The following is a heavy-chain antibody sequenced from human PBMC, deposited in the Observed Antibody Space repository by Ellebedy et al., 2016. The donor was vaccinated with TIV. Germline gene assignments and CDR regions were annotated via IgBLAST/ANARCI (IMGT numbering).Heavy chain of an antibody. V-gene: IGHV3-43*02. CDR3: SKDTAFNLGYGMDV. J-gene: IGHJ6*02. CDR1: GFTFDDYA. D-gene: IGHD7-27*01. Sequence: GESLKISCAASGFTFDDYAMHWVRQAPGKGLEWVSLITGDGGATYYADSVKGRFTISRDNSRNSLSLQMNSLRTDDTALYYCSKDTAFNLGYGMDVWGQGTTVTVSS. CDR2: ITGDGGAT.